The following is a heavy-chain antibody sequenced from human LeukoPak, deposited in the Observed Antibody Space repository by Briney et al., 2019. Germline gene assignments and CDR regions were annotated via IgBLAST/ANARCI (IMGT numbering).Heavy chain of an antibody. Sequence: SETLSLTCTVPGGSISSSSYYWGWIRQPPGKGLEWIGSIYYGGSTYYNPSLKSRVTISVDTSKNQFSLKLSSVTAADTAVYYCATITMVRGVTPYYYYYYMDVWGKGTTVTISS. D-gene: IGHD3-10*01. CDR3: ATITMVRGVTPYYYYYYMDV. CDR2: IYYGGST. CDR1: GGSISSSSYY. V-gene: IGHV4-39*01. J-gene: IGHJ6*03.